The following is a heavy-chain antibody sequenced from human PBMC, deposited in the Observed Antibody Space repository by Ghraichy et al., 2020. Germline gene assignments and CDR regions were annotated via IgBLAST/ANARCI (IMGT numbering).Heavy chain of an antibody. CDR3: AADPWGGYYLTLDY. D-gene: IGHD3-3*01. CDR2: IKSKTDGGTT. J-gene: IGHJ4*02. Sequence: GGSLRLSCAASGFTFSNAWMSWVRQAPGKGLEWVGRIKSKTDGGTTDYAAPVKGRFTISRDDSKNTLYLQMNSLKTEDTAVYYCAADPWGGYYLTLDYWGQGTLVTVSS. CDR1: GFTFSNAW. V-gene: IGHV3-15*01.